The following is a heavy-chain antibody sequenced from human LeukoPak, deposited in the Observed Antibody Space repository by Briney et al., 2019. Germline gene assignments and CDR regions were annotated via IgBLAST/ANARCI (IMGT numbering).Heavy chain of an antibody. CDR2: ISSSSSTI. D-gene: IGHD7-27*01. V-gene: IGHV3-48*01. CDR3: ASLPWGCRDY. CDR1: GFTFSSYS. Sequence: PGGSLRLSCAASGFTFSSYSMNWVRQAPGKGLEWVSYISSSSSTIYYADSVKGRFTISRDNAKNSLYLQMNSLRAEDTAVYYCASLPWGCRDYWGQGTLVTVSS. J-gene: IGHJ4*02.